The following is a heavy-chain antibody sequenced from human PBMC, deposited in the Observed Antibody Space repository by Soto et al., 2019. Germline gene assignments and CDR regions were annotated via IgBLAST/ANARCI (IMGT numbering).Heavy chain of an antibody. CDR2: IDPSDSYA. Sequence: LGESLKISCDGSGYSFTSYWISWVRQMHAKGLEWMGRIDPSDSYANYSPSFQGHVTFSADKSISTAYLQWSSLRASDTAMYYCARHKAFYYDSSGAWGQGTLVTVSS. CDR3: ARHKAFYYDSSGA. D-gene: IGHD3-22*01. CDR1: GYSFTSYW. V-gene: IGHV5-10-1*01. J-gene: IGHJ5*02.